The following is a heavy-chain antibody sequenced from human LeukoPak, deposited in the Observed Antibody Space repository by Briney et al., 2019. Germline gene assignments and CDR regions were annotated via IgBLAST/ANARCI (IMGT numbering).Heavy chain of an antibody. Sequence: GGSLRLSCAASGFTFSPYTMHWFRQPPGKGLEWVSYINTGSTTIYYADSVKGRFTISRDNAKNSVYLHLNSLRAEDTAVYYCARDLSVCEFDVWGQGTPVTVSS. CDR2: INTGSTTI. CDR3: ARDLSVCEFDV. CDR1: GFTFSPYT. J-gene: IGHJ3*01. V-gene: IGHV3-48*01.